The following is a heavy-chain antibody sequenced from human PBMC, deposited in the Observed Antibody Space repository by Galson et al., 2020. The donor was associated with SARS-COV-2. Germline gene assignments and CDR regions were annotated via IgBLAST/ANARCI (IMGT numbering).Heavy chain of an antibody. CDR2: VKEDGSKK. J-gene: IGHJ4*02. CDR1: GFTFNTYW. Sequence: GGSLRLSCAASGFTFNTYWMGWVRHAPGKGLEWVANVKEDGSKKYYVESVSGRFTISRENAKNLLYLQMSSLRAEDTALYYCVRESPQNYFLDYWGQGTLVAVSS. D-gene: IGHD1-7*01. V-gene: IGHV3-7*01. CDR3: VRESPQNYFLDY.